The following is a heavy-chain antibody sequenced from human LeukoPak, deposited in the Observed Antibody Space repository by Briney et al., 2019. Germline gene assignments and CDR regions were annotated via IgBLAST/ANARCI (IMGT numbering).Heavy chain of an antibody. Sequence: GGSLRLSSAASGFTFSSYEMNWVRQAPGKGLEGVSYISSSGSTIYYADSVKGRFTISRDNAKNSLYRQMNSLRAEDTAVYYCARLGGGYGFLSQKPRYFQHWGQGTVVTVSS. V-gene: IGHV3-48*03. CDR2: ISSSGSTI. D-gene: IGHD1-26*01. CDR1: GFTFSSYE. J-gene: IGHJ1*01. CDR3: ARLGGGYGFLSQKPRYFQH.